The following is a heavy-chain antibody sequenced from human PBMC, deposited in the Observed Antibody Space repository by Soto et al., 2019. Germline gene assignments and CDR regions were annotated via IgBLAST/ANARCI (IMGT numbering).Heavy chain of an antibody. CDR2: IYYSGST. CDR3: AIRWGYGGRYYYYGMDV. V-gene: IGHV4-61*01. CDR1: GGSVSSGSYY. D-gene: IGHD4-17*01. Sequence: QVQLQESGPGLVKPSETLSLTCTVSGGSVSSGSYYWSWIRQPPGKGLEWIGYIYYSGSTNYNPSLKRRVPISVDTSKNQFSLKLSSVTAADTAVYYCAIRWGYGGRYYYYGMDVWGQGTTVTVSS. J-gene: IGHJ6*02.